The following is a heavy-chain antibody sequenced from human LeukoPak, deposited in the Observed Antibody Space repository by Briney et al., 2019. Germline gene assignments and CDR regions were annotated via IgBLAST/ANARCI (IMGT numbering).Heavy chain of an antibody. D-gene: IGHD5-18*01. CDR2: IKQDGSEK. Sequence: RGSLRLSCVASGFTFTNYWMSWVRQAPGKGPEWVANIKQDGSEKDYVDSMKGRFTISRDNAKNSVYLQMNSLRAEDTAVYYCARIGYSSSCFDYWGQGTLVTVSS. CDR3: ARIGYSSSCFDY. CDR1: GFTFTNYW. J-gene: IGHJ4*02. V-gene: IGHV3-7*01.